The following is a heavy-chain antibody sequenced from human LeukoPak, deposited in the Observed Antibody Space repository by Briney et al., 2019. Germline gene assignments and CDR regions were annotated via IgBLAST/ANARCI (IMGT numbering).Heavy chain of an antibody. CDR3: ARGSSGWYPIDAFDI. J-gene: IGHJ3*02. V-gene: IGHV4-59*08. CDR1: GGSINSFY. CDR2: IYYSGST. Sequence: KPSETLSLTCSVSGGSINSFYWTWLRQVPGKGLEWIGNIYYSGSTKYNPSLKSRVTISVDTSKNQFSLKLSSVTAADTAVYYCARGSSGWYPIDAFDIWGQGTMVTVSS. D-gene: IGHD6-19*01.